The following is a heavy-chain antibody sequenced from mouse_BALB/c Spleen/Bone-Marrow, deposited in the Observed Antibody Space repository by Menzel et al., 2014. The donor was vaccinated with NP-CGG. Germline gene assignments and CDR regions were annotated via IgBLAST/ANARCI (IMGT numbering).Heavy chain of an antibody. V-gene: IGHV1-80*01. CDR2: IYPGDGDT. J-gene: IGHJ4*01. D-gene: IGHD1-1*01. CDR1: GYSFSNYW. CDR3: ASRGDYSYAMDY. Sequence: QVQLKESGAGLVRPGSSVKISCKSSGYSFSNYWMNWMKQRPGQGLEWIGQIYPGDGDTSYNGKFKGKATLTADKSSSTAYMQLSSLTSEDSAVYFCASRGDYSYAMDYWGQGTSVTVSS.